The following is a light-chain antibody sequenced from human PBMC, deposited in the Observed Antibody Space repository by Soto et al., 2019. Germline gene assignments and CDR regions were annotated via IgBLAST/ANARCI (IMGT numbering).Light chain of an antibody. Sequence: EIVLTQSPATLSLSPGERATLSCRASQSVSSYLAWYRQKPGQTPRLLIYGASNRATGVPGRFSGSGSGTDFTLTISSLEPEDFAVYFCQQRANWPLTFGGGTKVEIK. CDR2: GAS. J-gene: IGKJ4*01. CDR1: QSVSSY. V-gene: IGKV3-11*01. CDR3: QQRANWPLT.